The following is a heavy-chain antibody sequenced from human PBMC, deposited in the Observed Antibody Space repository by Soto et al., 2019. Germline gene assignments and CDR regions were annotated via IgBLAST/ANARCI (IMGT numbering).Heavy chain of an antibody. Sequence: EVQLVESGGGLVQPGGSLRLSCAASGFTFSRYWMYWVRQAPGKGLVWVSRIKSDGSSTNYADSVKGRFTISRDNAKNTLYLQMNSLRAEDTAVYYCATHSGTYFDNNNWFDSWGQGTLVTVSS. CDR2: IKSDGSST. V-gene: IGHV3-74*01. D-gene: IGHD1-26*01. CDR1: GFTFSRYW. J-gene: IGHJ5*01. CDR3: ATHSGTYFDNNNWFDS.